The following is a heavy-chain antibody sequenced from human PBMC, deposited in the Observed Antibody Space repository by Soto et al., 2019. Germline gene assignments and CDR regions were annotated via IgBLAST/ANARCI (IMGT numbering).Heavy chain of an antibody. CDR2: ISSSGSTI. V-gene: IGHV3-11*01. D-gene: IGHD3-22*01. J-gene: IGHJ4*02. CDR3: ARGSGSYLKAVDY. Sequence: PRLSCAASGFTFSYYYMRWIRQARGKGLEWVSYISSSGSTIYYADSVKGRFTISRDNAKNSLYLQMNSLRAEDTAVYYCARGSGSYLKAVDYWGQGTLVTVSS. CDR1: GFTFSYYY.